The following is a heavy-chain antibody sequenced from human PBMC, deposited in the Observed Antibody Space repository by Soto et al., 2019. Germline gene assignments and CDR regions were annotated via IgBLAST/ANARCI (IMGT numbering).Heavy chain of an antibody. J-gene: IGHJ4*02. CDR1: GYTFTGYY. CDR2: INPNSGGT. CDR3: ASWPYYYDSSGYSPGDY. Sequence: ASVKVSCKXSGYTFTGYYMHWVRQAPGQGLEWMGWINPNSGGTNYAQKFQGRVTMTRDTSISTAYMELSRLRSDDTAVYYCASWPYYYDSSGYSPGDYWGQGTLVTVSS. D-gene: IGHD3-22*01. V-gene: IGHV1-2*02.